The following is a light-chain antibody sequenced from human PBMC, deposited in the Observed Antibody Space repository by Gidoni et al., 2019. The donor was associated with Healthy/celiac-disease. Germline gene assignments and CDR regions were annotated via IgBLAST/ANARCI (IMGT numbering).Light chain of an antibody. CDR3: QQYGSSPRIFT. Sequence: ELVLTPPPGTLSLSPGERATLSSRASQSVSSSYFTWYQQKPGQAPRLLLYGASSRAPGIPDRFSGSGSGTDFTLTISRLEPEDFAVYYCQQYGSSPRIFTFGPGTKVDIK. CDR1: QSVSSSY. V-gene: IGKV3-20*01. CDR2: GAS. J-gene: IGKJ3*01.